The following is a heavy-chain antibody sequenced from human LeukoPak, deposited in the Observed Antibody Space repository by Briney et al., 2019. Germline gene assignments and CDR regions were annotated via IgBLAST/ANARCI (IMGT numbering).Heavy chain of an antibody. Sequence: GGSLRLSCAASGFTFDDYAMHWVRQAPGKGLEWVSGISWNSGTIGYADSVKGRFTISRDNAKNSLYLQMNSLRAEDTAVYYCAKDHYDYIGGTYRDFDYWGQGTLVTVSS. J-gene: IGHJ4*02. V-gene: IGHV3-9*01. CDR3: AKDHYDYIGGTYRDFDY. D-gene: IGHD3-16*02. CDR2: ISWNSGTI. CDR1: GFTFDDYA.